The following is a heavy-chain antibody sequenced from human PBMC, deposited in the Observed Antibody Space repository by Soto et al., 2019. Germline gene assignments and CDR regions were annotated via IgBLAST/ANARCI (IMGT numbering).Heavy chain of an antibody. D-gene: IGHD6-19*01. CDR2: ISYDGSNK. Sequence: GGSLRLSCAASGFTFSSYGMHWVRQAPGKGLEWVAVISYDGSNKYYADSVKGRFTISRDNSKNTLYLQMNSLRAEDTAVYYCAKDASYQWLACYYYYYYGMDVWGQGTTVTVSS. V-gene: IGHV3-30*18. CDR1: GFTFSSYG. CDR3: AKDASYQWLACYYYYYYGMDV. J-gene: IGHJ6*02.